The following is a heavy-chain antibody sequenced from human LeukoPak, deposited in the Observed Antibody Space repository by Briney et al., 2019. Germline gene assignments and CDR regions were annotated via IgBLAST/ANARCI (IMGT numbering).Heavy chain of an antibody. Sequence: SETLSLTCTVSGGSISSYYWSWIRQPPGKGLEYIGYIYFSGSTNYNPSLKSRVTISVDTSKNQFSLKLSSVTAADTAVYYCARGRRCSSTSCYKYGFDPWGQGTLVTVSS. D-gene: IGHD2-2*02. V-gene: IGHV4-59*12. CDR1: GGSISSYY. CDR2: IYFSGST. CDR3: ARGRRCSSTSCYKYGFDP. J-gene: IGHJ5*02.